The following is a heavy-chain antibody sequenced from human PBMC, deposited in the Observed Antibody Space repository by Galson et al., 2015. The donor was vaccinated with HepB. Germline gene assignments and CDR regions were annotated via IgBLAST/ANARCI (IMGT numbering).Heavy chain of an antibody. V-gene: IGHV2-5*01. D-gene: IGHD4-17*01. CDR3: AHGGYGDYVGYFDY. Sequence: PALVKPTQTLTLTCTFSGFSLSTSGVGVGWIRQPPGKALEWLALIYWNDDKRYSPSLKSRLTITKDTSKNQVVLTMTNMDPVDTATYYCAHGGYGDYVGYFDYWGQGTLVTVSS. CDR1: GFSLSTSGVG. CDR2: IYWNDDK. J-gene: IGHJ4*02.